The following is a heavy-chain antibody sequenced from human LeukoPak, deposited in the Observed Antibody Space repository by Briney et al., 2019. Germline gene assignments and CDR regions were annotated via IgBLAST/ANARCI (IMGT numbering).Heavy chain of an antibody. CDR3: ARVGLPDYYGMDV. Sequence: SVTVSCTASGGTFSSYAISWVRQAPGQGLEWMGGIIPIFGTVNYAQKFQGRVTITADESTSTAYMELSSLRSEDTAVYYCARVGLPDYYGMDVWGQGTTVTVSS. V-gene: IGHV1-69*13. J-gene: IGHJ6*02. CDR2: IIPIFGTV. CDR1: GGTFSSYA. D-gene: IGHD1-26*01.